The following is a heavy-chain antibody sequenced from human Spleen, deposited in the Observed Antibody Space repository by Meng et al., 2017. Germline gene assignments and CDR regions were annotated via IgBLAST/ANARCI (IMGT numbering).Heavy chain of an antibody. V-gene: IGHV4-4*07. D-gene: IGHD6-19*01. J-gene: IGHJ3*02. CDR1: GGSISRYY. Sequence: GSLRLSCTVSGGSISRYYWSWIRQPAGKGLEWIGRLYSSGSTNYNPSLKSRVTMSVDTSKNHFSLKLTSVPAADTAVYYGARVRNGWSDGAFDIWGQGTMVTVSS. CDR2: LYSSGST. CDR3: ARVRNGWSDGAFDI.